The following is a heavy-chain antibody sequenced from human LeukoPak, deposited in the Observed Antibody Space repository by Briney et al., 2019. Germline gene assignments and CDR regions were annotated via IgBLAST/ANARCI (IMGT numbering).Heavy chain of an antibody. D-gene: IGHD3-22*01. Sequence: ASVKVSCKASGGTFSSYAISWVRQAPGQGLEWMGWINPNSGGTNYAQKFQGGVTMTRDTSISTAYMELSRLRSDDTAVYYCARVKYYYDGSGHRTLKGYYFDYWGQGTLVTVSS. J-gene: IGHJ4*02. CDR3: ARVKYYYDGSGHRTLKGYYFDY. CDR2: INPNSGGT. V-gene: IGHV1-2*02. CDR1: GGTFSSYA.